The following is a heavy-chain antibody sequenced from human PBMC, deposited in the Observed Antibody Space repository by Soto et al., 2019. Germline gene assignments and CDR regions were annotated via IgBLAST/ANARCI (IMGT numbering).Heavy chain of an antibody. J-gene: IGHJ6*02. CDR2: TYYRSKWYN. Sequence: PSPTLSRTCAISGDSVSSNSAAWNWIRQSPSRGLEWLGRTYYRSKWYNDYAVSVKSRITINPDTSKNQFSLQLNSVTPEDTAVYYCARGLPYYDFWRRYQGGMDVPGPGPTRTVSS. V-gene: IGHV6-1*01. CDR3: ARGLPYYDFWRRYQGGMDV. CDR1: GDSVSSNSAA. D-gene: IGHD3-3*01.